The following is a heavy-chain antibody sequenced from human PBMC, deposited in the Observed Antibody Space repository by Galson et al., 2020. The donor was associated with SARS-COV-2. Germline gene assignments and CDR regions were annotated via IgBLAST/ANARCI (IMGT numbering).Heavy chain of an antibody. J-gene: IGHJ3*02. Sequence: SETLSLTCTVSSDLIASRDWWRWVRQSPGKGLEWIGELNHSASAHYNPSLESRVTITMDTSKNKFSLRLTSVTAADTAMYFCAREVVPSAIPDRHTFDIWGQGTHVTVSS. CDR3: AREVVPSAIPDRHTFDI. CDR1: SDLIASRDW. CDR2: LNHSASA. V-gene: IGHV4-4*02. D-gene: IGHD2-2*02.